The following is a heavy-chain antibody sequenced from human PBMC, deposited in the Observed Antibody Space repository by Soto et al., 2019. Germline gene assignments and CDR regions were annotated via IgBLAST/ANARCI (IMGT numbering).Heavy chain of an antibody. CDR2: ISYVGILK. J-gene: IGHJ6*02. Sequence: QVHLVESGGGVVQPGRSLRLSCAVSGFTFSAFGMHWVRQAPGKGLEWVAIISYVGILKYYADSVKGRFTISRDTSKGALYLQMTSLTTEDKAVYYCAKDFKVSGGHYGSLNYYYGMDVWGQGTTVTVSS. V-gene: IGHV3-30*18. CDR1: GFTFSAFG. D-gene: IGHD3-10*01. CDR3: AKDFKVSGGHYGSLNYYYGMDV.